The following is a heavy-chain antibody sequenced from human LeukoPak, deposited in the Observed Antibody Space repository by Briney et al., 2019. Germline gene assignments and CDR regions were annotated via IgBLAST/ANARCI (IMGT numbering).Heavy chain of an antibody. D-gene: IGHD6-19*01. J-gene: IGHJ4*02. CDR2: TYYRSKWYD. Sequence: SQTLSLTCAIFGDSVSSKNGAWNWIRQSPSRGLEWLGRTYYRSKWYDEYADSVKGRVTISPDTSKNQFSLHVYSVTPEDTAVYYCARDLGTSGWYTFGFWGQGTLVTVSS. CDR3: ARDLGTSGWYTFGF. CDR1: GDSVSSKNGA. V-gene: IGHV6-1*01.